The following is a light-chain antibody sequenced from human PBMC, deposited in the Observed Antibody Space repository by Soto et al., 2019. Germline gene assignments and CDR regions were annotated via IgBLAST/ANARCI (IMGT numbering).Light chain of an antibody. CDR2: DVS. Sequence: QSVLTQPASVSGSPGQSITISCTGTSSDVGAYNYVSWYRQHPCKAPKLMIYDVSYRPSGVSDRFSGSKSGNTASLTISGLQAEDEADYYCTSYTSNSTRVFGGGTKLTVL. V-gene: IGLV2-14*03. CDR1: SSDVGAYNY. J-gene: IGLJ3*02. CDR3: TSYTSNSTRV.